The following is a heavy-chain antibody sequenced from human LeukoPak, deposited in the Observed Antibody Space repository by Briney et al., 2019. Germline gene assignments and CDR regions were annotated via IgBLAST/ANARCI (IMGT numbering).Heavy chain of an antibody. CDR2: IRSNSDGGTI. J-gene: IGHJ5*02. Sequence: GGSLRLSCATSGFTFSNAWMNWVRQAPGKGLEWVGRIRSNSDGGTIDYAAPVKGRFTLSRDDSKTTLYLQMNSLQTEDTAMYYCATDFYDSTWGQGTLVTVSS. D-gene: IGHD3-22*01. CDR3: ATDFYDST. CDR1: GFTFSNAW. V-gene: IGHV3-15*07.